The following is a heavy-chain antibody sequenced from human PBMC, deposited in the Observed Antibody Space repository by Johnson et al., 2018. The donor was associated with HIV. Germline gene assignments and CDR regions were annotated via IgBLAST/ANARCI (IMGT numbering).Heavy chain of an antibody. Sequence: VQLVESGGGLVQPGGSLRLSCAASGFTFSSYVMSWVRQAPGKGLEWVSAIGTAGDTYYPGSVKGRFTISRENAKNSFYLQINRLKTEYTALYYCRANWNYALAFEIWGQGTMVTVSS. J-gene: IGHJ3*02. D-gene: IGHD1-7*01. V-gene: IGHV3-13*01. CDR3: RANWNYALAFEI. CDR2: IGTAGDT. CDR1: GFTFSSYV.